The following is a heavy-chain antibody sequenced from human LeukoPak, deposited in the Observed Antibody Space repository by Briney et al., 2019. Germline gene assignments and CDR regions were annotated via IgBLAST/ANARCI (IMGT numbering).Heavy chain of an antibody. CDR1: GFTFSGYE. D-gene: IGHD2-2*02. Sequence: GGSLRLSCAASGFTFSGYEMNWVRQAPGKGLEWVSYISSSGSTIYYANSVKGRFTISRDNAKNSLYLQLNSLRTEDTAVYYCARTKAHTIRTFDIWGQGTMVTVSS. CDR3: ARTKAHTIRTFDI. CDR2: ISSSGSTI. V-gene: IGHV3-48*03. J-gene: IGHJ3*02.